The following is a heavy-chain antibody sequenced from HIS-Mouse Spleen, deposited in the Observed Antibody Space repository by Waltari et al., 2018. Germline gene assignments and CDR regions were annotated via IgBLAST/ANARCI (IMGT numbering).Heavy chain of an antibody. Sequence: EVQLLESGGGLVQPGGSLRLSCAASGFTFSSYAMSWVRQAPGKGLEWVSAISGSGGSTYYAASVKGRFTISRDNSKNTLYLQMNSLRAEDTAVYYCAIYSSSRGDYFDYWGQGTLVTVSS. D-gene: IGHD6-6*01. CDR2: ISGSGGST. V-gene: IGHV3-23*01. J-gene: IGHJ4*02. CDR3: AIYSSSRGDYFDY. CDR1: GFTFSSYA.